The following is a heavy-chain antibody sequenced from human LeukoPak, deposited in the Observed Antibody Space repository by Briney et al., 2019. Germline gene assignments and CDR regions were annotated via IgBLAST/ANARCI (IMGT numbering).Heavy chain of an antibody. Sequence: GGSLRLSCAASGFTFSGYGMHWVRQAPGKGLEGVAVIWYGGSNGYYADSVKGRFTISRDKSKNTLYLQMNSLRAEDTAVYYCARANVYSSSSVYYFDYWGQGTLVTVSS. CDR2: IWYGGSNG. D-gene: IGHD6-6*01. CDR3: ARANVYSSSSVYYFDY. J-gene: IGHJ4*02. CDR1: GFTFSGYG. V-gene: IGHV3-33*08.